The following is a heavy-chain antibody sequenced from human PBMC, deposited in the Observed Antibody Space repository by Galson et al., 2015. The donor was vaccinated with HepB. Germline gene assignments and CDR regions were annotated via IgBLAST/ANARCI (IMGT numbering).Heavy chain of an antibody. D-gene: IGHD3-10*01. CDR3: ARDIAMVRGVISGLDYYYGMDV. CDR1: GGTFSSYA. V-gene: IGHV1-69*13. J-gene: IGHJ6*02. Sequence: SVKVSCKASGGTFSSYAISWVRQAPGQGLEWMGGIIPIFGTANYAQKFQGRVTITADESTSTAYMELSSLRSGDTAVYYCARDIAMVRGVISGLDYYYGMDVWGQGTTVTVSS. CDR2: IIPIFGTA.